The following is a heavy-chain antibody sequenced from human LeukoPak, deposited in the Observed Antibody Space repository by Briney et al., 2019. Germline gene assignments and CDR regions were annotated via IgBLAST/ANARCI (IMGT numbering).Heavy chain of an antibody. D-gene: IGHD3-22*01. CDR3: ARDFALYPLYDSSGTGAFDI. CDR2: ISYDGSNK. V-gene: IGHV3-30*03. CDR1: GFTFSSYG. Sequence: GGSLRLSCAASGFTFSSYGMHWVRQAPGKGLEWVAIISYDGSNKYYADSVKGRFTISRDNSKNTLYLQMNSLRAEDTAVYYCARDFALYPLYDSSGTGAFDIWGQGTMVTVSS. J-gene: IGHJ3*02.